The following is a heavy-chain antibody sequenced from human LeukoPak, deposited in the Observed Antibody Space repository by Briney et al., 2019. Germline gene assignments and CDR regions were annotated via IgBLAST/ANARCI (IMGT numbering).Heavy chain of an antibody. Sequence: GGSLRLSCAASGFTFSSYSMNWVRQAPGRGLEWASYISSSSSTIYYADSVKGRFTISRDNAKNSLYLQMNSLRAEDTAVYYCARDRERSGSYPAAFDYWGQGTLVTVSS. D-gene: IGHD1-26*01. CDR1: GFTFSSYS. V-gene: IGHV3-48*01. J-gene: IGHJ4*02. CDR2: ISSSSSTI. CDR3: ARDRERSGSYPAAFDY.